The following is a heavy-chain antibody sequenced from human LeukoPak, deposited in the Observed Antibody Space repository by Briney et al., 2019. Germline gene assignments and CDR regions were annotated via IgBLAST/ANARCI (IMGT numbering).Heavy chain of an antibody. D-gene: IGHD5-24*01. CDR1: GYTFTSYA. CDR2: IIPIFGTA. J-gene: IGHJ3*02. CDR3: ARDPGDGYNGDAFDI. Sequence: ASVKVSCKASGYTFTSYAMHWVRQAPGQRLEWMGGIIPIFGTANYAQKFQGRVTMTRDTSTSTVYMELSSLRSEDTAVYYCARDPGDGYNGDAFDIWGQGTMVTVSS. V-gene: IGHV1-3*01.